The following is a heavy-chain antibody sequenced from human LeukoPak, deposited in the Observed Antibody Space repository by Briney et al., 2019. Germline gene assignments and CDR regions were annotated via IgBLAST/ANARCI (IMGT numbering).Heavy chain of an antibody. V-gene: IGHV4-61*02. J-gene: IGHJ6*02. CDR3: ARGARGYYYYGMDV. D-gene: IGHD3-10*01. Sequence: SETLSLTCTVSGGSISSGSYYWSWIRQPAGKGLGWIGRIYTSGSANYNPSLKSRVTISVDTSKNQFSLKLSSVTAADTAVYYCARGARGYYYYGMDVWGQGTTVTVSS. CDR1: GGSISSGSYY. CDR2: IYTSGSA.